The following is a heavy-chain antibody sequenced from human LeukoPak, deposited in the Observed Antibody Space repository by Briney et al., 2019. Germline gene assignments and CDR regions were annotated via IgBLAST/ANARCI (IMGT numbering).Heavy chain of an antibody. Sequence: PSETLSLTCTVSGGSISSSSYYWGWIRQPPGKGLEWIGGIYYSGSTYYNPSLKSRVTISVDTSKNQFSLKLSSVTAADTAVYYCARGDSSGWPFDYWGQGTLVTVSS. V-gene: IGHV4-39*01. CDR3: ARGDSSGWPFDY. CDR2: IYYSGST. D-gene: IGHD6-19*01. J-gene: IGHJ4*02. CDR1: GGSISSSSYY.